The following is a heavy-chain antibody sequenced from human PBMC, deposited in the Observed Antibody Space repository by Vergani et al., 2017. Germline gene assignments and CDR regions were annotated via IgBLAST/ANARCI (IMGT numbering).Heavy chain of an antibody. J-gene: IGHJ5*02. CDR3: ARGETRTDWFDP. Sequence: QVQLQESGPGLVKPSETLSLTCTVSGDSVISTDYHWGWIRQPPGKGLEWIGRMDYSGSTSYNPSLESRISRSFETPKNQFSLKLSSVTAADTAVYYWARGETRTDWFDPWGQGTLVTVSS. D-gene: IGHD3/OR15-3a*01. CDR2: MDYSGST. V-gene: IGHV4-39*01. CDR1: GDSVISTDYH.